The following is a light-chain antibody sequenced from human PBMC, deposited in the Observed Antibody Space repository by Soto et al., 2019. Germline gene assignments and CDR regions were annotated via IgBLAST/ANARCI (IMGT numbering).Light chain of an antibody. J-gene: IGKJ5*01. CDR1: QSVSIK. Sequence: EIVMTQSPATLSVSPGERATLSCRASQSVSIKLAWYQQKPGQAPRLIIYDTYTRATGIPATFSGSGSGTEFTLTISSLQSEDFAVYYCQQYNNWPPITCGQGTRLEIK. V-gene: IGKV3-15*01. CDR3: QQYNNWPPIT. CDR2: DTY.